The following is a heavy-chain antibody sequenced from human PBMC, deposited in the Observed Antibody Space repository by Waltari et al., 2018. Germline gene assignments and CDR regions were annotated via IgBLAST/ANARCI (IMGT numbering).Heavy chain of an antibody. J-gene: IGHJ4*02. CDR3: ARRFDS. Sequence: EVQLVESGGGLVQPGGSRRLYCPASGFTFSSYGMNWVRQAPGKGLEWISYSSGSGTTIYYADSVKGRFTISRDDAENSLYLQMNSLRAEDTALYYCARRFDSWGQGTRVTVSS. CDR2: SSGSGTTI. CDR1: GFTFSSYG. V-gene: IGHV3-48*03.